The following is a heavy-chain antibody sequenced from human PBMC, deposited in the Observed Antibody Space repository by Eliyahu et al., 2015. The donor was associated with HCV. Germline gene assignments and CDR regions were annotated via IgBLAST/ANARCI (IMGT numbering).Heavy chain of an antibody. J-gene: IGHJ4*02. D-gene: IGHD3-22*01. CDR3: AREAPPYYYDSSGYYDTSYFDY. Sequence: EVQLVESGGGLVKPGGSLRLSCAASGFXFSSYSXNXVRQAPGKGLGWVSSISSSSSYIYYADSVKGRFTISRDNAKNSLYLQMNTLRAEDTAVYYCAREAPPYYYDSSGYYDTSYFDYWGQXTLVTVSS. V-gene: IGHV3-21*01. CDR1: GFXFSSYS. CDR2: ISSSSSYI.